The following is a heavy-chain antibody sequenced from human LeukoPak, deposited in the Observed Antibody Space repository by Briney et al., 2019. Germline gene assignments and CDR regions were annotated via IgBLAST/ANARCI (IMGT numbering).Heavy chain of an antibody. D-gene: IGHD3-10*01. V-gene: IGHV4-39*07. CDR2: IYYSGST. J-gene: IGHJ4*02. Sequence: DPSETLSLTCTVSGGSISSSSYYWGWIRQPPGKGLEWIGSIYYSGSTYYNPSLKGRVTISVDTSKNQFSLKLSSVTAADTAVYYCARDTFYYGSGRDFDYWGQGTLVTVSS. CDR1: GGSISSSSYY. CDR3: ARDTFYYGSGRDFDY.